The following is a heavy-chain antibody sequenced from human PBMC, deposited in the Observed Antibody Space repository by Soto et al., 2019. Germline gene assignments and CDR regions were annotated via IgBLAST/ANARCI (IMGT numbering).Heavy chain of an antibody. J-gene: IGHJ6*02. CDR1: GYTFTSYY. CDR2: INASGGRT. CDR3: AREECSGGSCYSGGYGMDA. V-gene: IGHV1-46*01. Sequence: GASVKVSCKASGYTFTSYYMHWVRQAPGQGLEWMGIINASGGRTTYAQKFLGRVSMSRDTSTSTVYMELSSLRSEDTAVYFCAREECSGGSCYSGGYGMDAWGQGTTVTVSS. D-gene: IGHD2-15*01.